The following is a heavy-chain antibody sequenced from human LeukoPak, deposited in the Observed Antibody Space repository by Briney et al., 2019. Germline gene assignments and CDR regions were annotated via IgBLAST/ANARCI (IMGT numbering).Heavy chain of an antibody. CDR1: GGSISSYY. J-gene: IGHJ1*01. D-gene: IGHD5-24*01. V-gene: IGHV4-59*01. Sequence: SETLSLTCTVSGGSISSYYWSWIRQPPGKGLEWIGYVYNNGNPYDRATTNYNPSLRSRVSISVDVSKNHFSLNLTSVTAADTALYYCVRDSPRHGYNYAEYFHQWGQGTVVTVSS. CDR3: VRDSPRHGYNYAEYFHQ. CDR2: VYNNGNPYDRATT.